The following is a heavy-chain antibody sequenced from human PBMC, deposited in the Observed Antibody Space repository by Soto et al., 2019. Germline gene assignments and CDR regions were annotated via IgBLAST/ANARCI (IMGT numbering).Heavy chain of an antibody. CDR2: IWYDGSNK. V-gene: IGHV3-33*01. D-gene: IGHD1-26*01. CDR3: ARIDSGSFYYYGMDV. J-gene: IGHJ6*02. Sequence: GGSLRLSCAASGFTFSSYGMHWVRQAPGKGLEWVAVIWYDGSNKYYADSVKGRFTISRDNSKNTLYLQMNSLRAEDTAVYYCARIDSGSFYYYGMDVWGQGTTVTVSS. CDR1: GFTFSSYG.